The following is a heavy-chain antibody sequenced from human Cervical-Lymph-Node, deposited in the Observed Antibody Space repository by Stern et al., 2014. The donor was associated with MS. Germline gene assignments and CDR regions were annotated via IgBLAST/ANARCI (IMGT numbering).Heavy chain of an antibody. V-gene: IGHV1-8*01. CDR3: ARAPSYAAAGSDN. CDR1: GYTFTNYD. D-gene: IGHD6-13*01. CDR2: MNAKSGNT. Sequence: QVQLVQSGAEVKKPGASVKVSCKASGYTFTNYDINWVRQAPGHGLEWMGWMNAKSGNTGYAQKFQGRVTMTRSISLSTAYMELTSLTSEDTALYYCARAPSYAAAGSDNWGQGTRVTVSS. J-gene: IGHJ4*01.